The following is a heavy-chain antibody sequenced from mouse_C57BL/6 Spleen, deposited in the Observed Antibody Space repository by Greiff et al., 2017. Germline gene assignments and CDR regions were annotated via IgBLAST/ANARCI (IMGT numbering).Heavy chain of an antibody. D-gene: IGHD1-1*01. CDR2: ISDGGSYT. CDR3: ARAFITTVVYFDY. CDR1: GFTFSSYA. J-gene: IGHJ2*01. Sequence: EVMLVESGGGLVKPGGSLKLSCAASGFTFSSYAMSWVRQTPEKRLEWVATISDGGSYTYYPDNVKGRFTISRDNAKNNLYLQMSHLKSEDTAMYYCARAFITTVVYFDYWGQGTTLTVSS. V-gene: IGHV5-4*03.